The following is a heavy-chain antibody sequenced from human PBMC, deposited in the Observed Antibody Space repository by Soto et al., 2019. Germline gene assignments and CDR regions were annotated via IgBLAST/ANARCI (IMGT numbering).Heavy chain of an antibody. CDR2: SKNKADSYTT. Sequence: EVQLVESGGGLVQPGGSLRLSCAASGFTFSDHYMDWVGQAPGKGLEWVGRSKNKADSYTTEYAASVKGRFTISRDGSKNLLFLQMNSLKTEDTAVYYCTVWGSGNDFGAAWGQGILVTVSS. CDR1: GFTFSDHY. D-gene: IGHD3-10*01. V-gene: IGHV3-72*01. J-gene: IGHJ4*02. CDR3: TVWGSGNDFGAA.